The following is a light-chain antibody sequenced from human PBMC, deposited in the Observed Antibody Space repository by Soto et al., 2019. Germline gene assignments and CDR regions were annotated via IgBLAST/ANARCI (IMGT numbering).Light chain of an antibody. CDR2: VAS. CDR1: QSVSSTF. Sequence: EIVLTQSPGTLSLSPGERATLSCRASQSVSSTFLAWYPHKPGQAPRLLIYVASTRATGISDRFSGSGSGTDFTLTISRLEPEAFAVYYCQQSGSSPLTFGGGTKVEI. J-gene: IGKJ4*01. V-gene: IGKV3-20*01. CDR3: QQSGSSPLT.